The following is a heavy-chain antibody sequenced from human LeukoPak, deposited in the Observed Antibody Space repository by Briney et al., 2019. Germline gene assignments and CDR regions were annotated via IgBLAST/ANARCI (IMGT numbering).Heavy chain of an antibody. V-gene: IGHV3-23*01. J-gene: IGHJ4*02. D-gene: IGHD3-3*01. Sequence: GGSLRLSCAASGFTFSSYAMSWVRQAPGKGLEWVSAISGSGGSTYYADSVKGRFTISRDNSKNTLYLQMNSLRAEDTAVYYCAKDHWSGLVPLYYFDYWGQGTLVTVSS. CDR3: AKDHWSGLVPLYYFDY. CDR1: GFTFSSYA. CDR2: ISGSGGST.